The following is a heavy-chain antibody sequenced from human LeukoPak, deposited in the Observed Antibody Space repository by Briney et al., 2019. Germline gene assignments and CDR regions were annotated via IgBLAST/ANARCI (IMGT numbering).Heavy chain of an antibody. CDR2: IDHSGST. CDR3: ARGDIVVIPAAQYYYYYMDV. Sequence: SETLSLTCAVYGGSFSDYYWSWIRQPPGKGLEWIGEIDHSGSTNYNSSLKSRVTISVDTSKNQFSLKLSSVTAADTAVYYCARGDIVVIPAAQYYYYYMDVWGKGTTVTVSS. V-gene: IGHV4-34*01. CDR1: GGSFSDYY. J-gene: IGHJ6*03. D-gene: IGHD2-2*01.